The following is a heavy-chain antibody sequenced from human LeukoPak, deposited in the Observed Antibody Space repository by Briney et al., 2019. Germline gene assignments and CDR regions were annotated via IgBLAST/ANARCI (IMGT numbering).Heavy chain of an antibody. Sequence: SETLSLTCTVSGGSISSGSYYWSWFRQPAEKGLEWIGRIYTSGSTYYNPSLKSRVTISADTSKNQFSLNVSSVTAADTAVYYCARATSSYFYYMDVWGKGTTVTVSS. CDR1: GGSISSGSYY. D-gene: IGHD5-12*01. CDR2: IYTSGST. CDR3: ARATSSYFYYMDV. J-gene: IGHJ6*03. V-gene: IGHV4-61*02.